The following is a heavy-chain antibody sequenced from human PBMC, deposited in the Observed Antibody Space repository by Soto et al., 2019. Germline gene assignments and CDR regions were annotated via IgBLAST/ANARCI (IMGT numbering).Heavy chain of an antibody. CDR1: GGSISSSSYY. CDR3: ARQEHIVVVTAIGWFDP. D-gene: IGHD2-21*02. Sequence: PSETLSLTCTVSGGSISSSSYYWGWIRQPPGKGLEWIGSIYYSGSTYYNPSLKSRVTISVDTSKNQFSLKLSSVTAADTAVYYCARQEHIVVVTAIGWFDPWGQGTLVTVSS. CDR2: IYYSGST. J-gene: IGHJ5*02. V-gene: IGHV4-39*01.